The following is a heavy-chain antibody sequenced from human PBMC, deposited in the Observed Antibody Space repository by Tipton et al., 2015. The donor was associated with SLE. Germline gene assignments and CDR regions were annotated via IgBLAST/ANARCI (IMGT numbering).Heavy chain of an antibody. CDR3: AKDAPYYDILTGPLNYTDV. Sequence: SLRLSCAASGFTFSSYGMHWVRQAPGKGLEWVAVISYDGSNKYYADSVKGRFTISRDNSKNTLYLQMNSLRAEDTAVYYCAKDAPYYDILTGPLNYTDVWGKGTTVTVSS. D-gene: IGHD3-9*01. J-gene: IGHJ6*03. CDR2: ISYDGSNK. CDR1: GFTFSSYG. V-gene: IGHV3-30*18.